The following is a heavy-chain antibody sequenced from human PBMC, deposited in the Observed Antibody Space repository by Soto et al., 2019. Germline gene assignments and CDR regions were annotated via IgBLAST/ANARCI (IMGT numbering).Heavy chain of an antibody. CDR1: GYTFTSYG. V-gene: IGHV1-18*01. J-gene: IGHJ4*02. Sequence: ASVKVSCKASGYTFTSYGISWVRQAPGQGLEWMGWISAYNGNTNYAQKLQGRVTMTTDTSTSTAYMELRSLRSDDTAVYYCASGGISPTNYYDILTGYYPFDYWGQGTLVTVSS. CDR2: ISAYNGNT. CDR3: ASGGISPTNYYDILTGYYPFDY. D-gene: IGHD3-9*01.